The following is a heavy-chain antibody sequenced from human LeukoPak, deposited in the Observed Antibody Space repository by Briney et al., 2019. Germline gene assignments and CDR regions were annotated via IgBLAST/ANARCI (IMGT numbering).Heavy chain of an antibody. D-gene: IGHD3-10*01. J-gene: IGHJ6*02. CDR1: GGSFSGYS. Sequence: SETLSLTCAVYGGSFSGYSWGRIGQPPGKGLEWIGEINHSGSTNYNPSLKSRVTISVDTSKNQFSLKLSSVTAADTAVYYCASSGRNYYGMDVWGQGTTVTVSS. V-gene: IGHV4-34*01. CDR2: INHSGST. CDR3: ASSGRNYYGMDV.